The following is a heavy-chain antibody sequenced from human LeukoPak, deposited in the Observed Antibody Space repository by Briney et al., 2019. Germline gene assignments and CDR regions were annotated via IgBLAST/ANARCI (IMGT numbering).Heavy chain of an antibody. J-gene: IGHJ4*02. CDR2: IIPELDVA. V-gene: IGHV1-69*04. CDR1: GDNFSSYV. Sequence: SVKVSCKAPGDNFSSYVITWVRQAPGQGLEWMGRIIPELDVANLAQVFKGRVTITADKSTNTAHMELSGLRSDDTAVYYCARGVYCSSTSCYTEWGFDYWGQGTLVTVSS. CDR3: ARGVYCSSTSCYTEWGFDY. D-gene: IGHD2-2*02.